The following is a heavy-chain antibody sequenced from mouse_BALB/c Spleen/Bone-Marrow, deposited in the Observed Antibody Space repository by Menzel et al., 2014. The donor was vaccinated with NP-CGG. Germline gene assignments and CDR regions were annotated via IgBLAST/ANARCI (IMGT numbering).Heavy chain of an antibody. Sequence: EVQLQQSGGGLVQPGGSRKLSCAASGFTFSSFGMHWVRQAPEEGLEWIAYISSDSGAIFYADTVKGRFTISRDNPKNTLFLQMTSLRSEDTAIYFCTRGGNWEDFDYWGQGTTLTVSS. CDR3: TRGGNWEDFDY. CDR2: ISSDSGAI. V-gene: IGHV5-17*02. J-gene: IGHJ2*01. CDR1: GFTFSSFG. D-gene: IGHD4-1*01.